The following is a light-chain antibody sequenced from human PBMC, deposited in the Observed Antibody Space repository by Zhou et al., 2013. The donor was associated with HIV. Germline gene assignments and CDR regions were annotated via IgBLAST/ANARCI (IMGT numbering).Light chain of an antibody. V-gene: IGKV1-5*03. Sequence: DIQMTQSPSTLSASVGDRVTITCRASQSIDTWLAWYQQKPGKAPKFLIYKTSNLQSGVPSRFSGSGSGTEFTLTISSLQPEDFATYYCQQLISYPFTFGQGTQL. CDR2: KTS. J-gene: IGKJ5*01. CDR3: QQLISYPFT. CDR1: QSIDTW.